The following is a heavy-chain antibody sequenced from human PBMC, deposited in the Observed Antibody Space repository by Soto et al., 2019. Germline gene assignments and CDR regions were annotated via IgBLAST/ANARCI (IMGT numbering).Heavy chain of an antibody. CDR1: GFTFSSYA. D-gene: IGHD3-22*01. Sequence: PGGSLRLSCAASGFTFSSYAMSWVRQAPGKGLEWVSAISGSGGSTYYADSVKGRFTISRDNSKNTLYLQMNSLRAEDTAVYYCAKEGYYDSSGYSRYYYGMDVWGQGTKVTV. CDR3: AKEGYYDSSGYSRYYYGMDV. V-gene: IGHV3-23*01. J-gene: IGHJ6*02. CDR2: ISGSGGST.